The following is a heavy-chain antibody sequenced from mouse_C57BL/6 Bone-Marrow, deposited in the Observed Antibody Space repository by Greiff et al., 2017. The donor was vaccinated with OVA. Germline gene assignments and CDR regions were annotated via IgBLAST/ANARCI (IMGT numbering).Heavy chain of an antibody. CDR1: GYTFTSYW. J-gene: IGHJ3*01. V-gene: IGHV1-74*01. CDR2: IHPSDSDT. Sequence: QVQLKQPGAELVKPGASVKVSCKASGYTFTSYWMHWVKQRPGQGLEWIGRIHPSDSDTNYNQKFKGKATLTVDKSSSTAYMQLSSLTSEDSAVYYCAILYYGSSYVFAYWGQGTLVTVSA. CDR3: AILYYGSSYVFAY. D-gene: IGHD1-1*01.